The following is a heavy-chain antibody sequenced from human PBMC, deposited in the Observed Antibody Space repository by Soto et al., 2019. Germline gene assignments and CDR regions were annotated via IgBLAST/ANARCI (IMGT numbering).Heavy chain of an antibody. CDR1: GFSFSNSW. V-gene: IGHV3-74*01. CDR3: AGHYGMDV. Sequence: VQLVESGGGLVQPGGSLRLSCAVSGFSFSNSWMHWVRQAPGKGLVWVSRINSDGSDTTYADSVKGRFTISRDNAKNTLYLQMNSLRAEDTAVYYCAGHYGMDVWGQGTTVTVSS. CDR2: INSDGSDT. J-gene: IGHJ6*02.